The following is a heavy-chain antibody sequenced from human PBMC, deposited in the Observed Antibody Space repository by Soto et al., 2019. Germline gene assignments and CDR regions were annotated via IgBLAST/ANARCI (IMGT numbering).Heavy chain of an antibody. Sequence: SETPSLTCTVSGGSISGYFWSWIRQPPGKGLEWIGYTHYSGSGIYNPSLKSRVTISVDTSKNQFSQKLNSVTSADTALYFCARDKAGTTLNYYFGMDVWGQGTTVTVSS. V-gene: IGHV4-59*01. CDR1: GGSISGYF. J-gene: IGHJ6*02. CDR3: ARDKAGTTLNYYFGMDV. CDR2: THYSGSG. D-gene: IGHD1-7*01.